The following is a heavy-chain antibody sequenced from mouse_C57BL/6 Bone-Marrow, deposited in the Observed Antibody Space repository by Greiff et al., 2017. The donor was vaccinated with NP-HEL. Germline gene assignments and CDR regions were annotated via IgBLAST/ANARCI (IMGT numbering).Heavy chain of an antibody. CDR3: ARGITTEWYFDV. J-gene: IGHJ1*03. D-gene: IGHD1-1*01. CDR1: GFTLSDYG. V-gene: IGHV5-17*01. CDR2: ISSGSSTI. Sequence: EVQGVESGGGLVKPGGSLKLSRAASGFTLSDYGMHWVCQAPEKGLEGVAYISSGSSTIYYADTVKGRVTISRDNAKNTLFLQMTSLRSEDTALYYCARGITTEWYFDVWGTGTTVTVSS.